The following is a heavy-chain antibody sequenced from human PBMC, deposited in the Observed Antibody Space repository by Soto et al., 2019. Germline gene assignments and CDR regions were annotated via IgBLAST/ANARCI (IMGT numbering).Heavy chain of an antibody. CDR2: INHSGST. CDR3: ARSRNHYDYVWGSYRPNWFDP. CDR1: GGSFSGYY. Sequence: QVQLQQWGAGLLKPSETLSLTCAVYGGSFSGYYWSWIRQPPGKGLEWIGEINHSGSTNYNPSLKSRVTISVDTSKNQFSLKLSAATAADTAVYYCARSRNHYDYVWGSYRPNWFDPWGQGTLVTVAS. V-gene: IGHV4-34*01. D-gene: IGHD3-16*02. J-gene: IGHJ5*02.